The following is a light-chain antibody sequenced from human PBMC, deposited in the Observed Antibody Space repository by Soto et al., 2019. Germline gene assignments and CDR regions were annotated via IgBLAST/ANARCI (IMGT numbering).Light chain of an antibody. V-gene: IGKV1-5*01. CDR2: DAS. J-gene: IGKJ5*01. CDR1: QTISTW. Sequence: DIQMTQSPSTLSASVGDRVTITCRASQTISTWLAWYQHKPGKAPNLLIYDASTLMSGVPSRFSGSGSGKELTITISRLQPGDFATYYCQQSETYPLTFAQGTRLEIK. CDR3: QQSETYPLT.